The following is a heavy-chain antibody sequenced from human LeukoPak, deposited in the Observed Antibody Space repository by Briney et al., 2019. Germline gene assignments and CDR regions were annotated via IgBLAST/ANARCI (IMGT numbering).Heavy chain of an antibody. D-gene: IGHD3-10*01. V-gene: IGHV3-7*03. CDR3: AREPVRKRWFDS. J-gene: IGHJ5*01. CDR2: IKYDGSEK. CDR1: GFTFSNYW. Sequence: GGSLRLSCTASGFTFSNYWMSWVRQAPNKGLEWVANIKYDGSEKYYVDSVKGRLTISRDNAKNSLYLQMNSLRAEVTAVYYCAREPVRKRWFDSWGQGTLVTVSS.